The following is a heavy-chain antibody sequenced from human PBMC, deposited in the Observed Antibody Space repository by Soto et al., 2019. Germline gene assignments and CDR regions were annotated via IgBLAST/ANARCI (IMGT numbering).Heavy chain of an antibody. CDR3: ARVPQPIQWLVLDQIVSTFMDV. V-gene: IGHV3-30-3*01. J-gene: IGHJ6*02. CDR2: ISYDGSNK. D-gene: IGHD6-19*01. Sequence: GGSLRLSCAASGFTFSSYAMHWVRQAPGKGLEWVAVISYDGSNKYYADSVKGRFTISRDNSKNTLYLQMNSLRAEDTAVYYCARVPQPIQWLVLDQIVSTFMDVWGQGTTVTVSS. CDR1: GFTFSSYA.